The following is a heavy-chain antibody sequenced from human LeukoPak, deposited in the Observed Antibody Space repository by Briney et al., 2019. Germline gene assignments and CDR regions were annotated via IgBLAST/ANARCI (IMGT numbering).Heavy chain of an antibody. CDR2: IIPILGIA. D-gene: IGHD4-23*01. Sequence: SVKVSCKASGGTFSSYAISWVRQAPGQGLAWMGRIIPILGIANYAQKFQGRVTIPADKSTSTAYMELSSLRSEDTAVYYCARGGVYGGNFKVGAFDIWGQGTMVTVSS. V-gene: IGHV1-69*04. J-gene: IGHJ3*02. CDR1: GGTFSSYA. CDR3: ARGGVYGGNFKVGAFDI.